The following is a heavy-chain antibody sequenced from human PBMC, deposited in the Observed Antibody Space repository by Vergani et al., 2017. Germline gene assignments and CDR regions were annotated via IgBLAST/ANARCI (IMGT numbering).Heavy chain of an antibody. CDR3: ARDXDYDSSGYIGAFDI. Sequence: QGQLAQSGAEVKKPGSSVKVSCKASGGTFSSNSISWVRQAPGQGLEWMGRIIPIFGTTSYAQKFQGRVTILADESTSTAYMELSSLRSEDTAVYYCARDXDYDSSGYIGAFDIWGQGTMVTVSS. V-gene: IGHV1-69*13. CDR2: IIPIFGTT. D-gene: IGHD3-22*01. CDR1: GGTFSSNS. J-gene: IGHJ3*02.